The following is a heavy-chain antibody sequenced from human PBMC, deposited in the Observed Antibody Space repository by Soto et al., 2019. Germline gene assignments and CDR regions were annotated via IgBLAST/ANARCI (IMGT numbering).Heavy chain of an antibody. CDR3: ARESAPHPGYCSGGSCQNWFDP. J-gene: IGHJ5*02. V-gene: IGHV3-33*01. Sequence: PGGSLRLSCAASGFTFSRYGMHWVRQAPGKGLKRVAVIWYDGSNKYYADSVKGRFTISRDNSKNTLYLQMNSLRAEDTAVYYCARESAPHPGYCSGGSCQNWFDPWGQGTLVIVSS. CDR2: IWYDGSNK. CDR1: GFTFSRYG. D-gene: IGHD2-15*01.